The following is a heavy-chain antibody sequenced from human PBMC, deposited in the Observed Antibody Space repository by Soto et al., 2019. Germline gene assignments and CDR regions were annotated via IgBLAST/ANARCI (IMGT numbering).Heavy chain of an antibody. CDR3: ARVLFSDYGDFLYYFDY. J-gene: IGHJ4*02. Sequence: SETLSLTCTVSGGSISSGGYYWSWIRQHPGKGLEWIGYIYYSGSTYYNPSLKSRVTISVDTSKNQFSLKLSSVTAADTAVYYCARVLFSDYGDFLYYFDYWGQGTLVTVSS. D-gene: IGHD4-17*01. V-gene: IGHV4-31*03. CDR1: GGSISSGGYY. CDR2: IYYSGST.